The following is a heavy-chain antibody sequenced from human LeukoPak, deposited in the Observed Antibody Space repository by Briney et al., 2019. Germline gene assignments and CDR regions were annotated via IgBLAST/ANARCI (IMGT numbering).Heavy chain of an antibody. J-gene: IGHJ4*02. Sequence: SQTLSLTCTVSGGSISSGGYYWSWIRQPPGKGPEWIGYIYHSGSTYYNPSLKSRVTISVDRSKNQFSLKLSSVTAADTAVYYCAREVDIVASEDYWGQGTLVTVSS. V-gene: IGHV4-30-2*01. CDR3: AREVDIVASEDY. D-gene: IGHD5-12*01. CDR2: IYHSGST. CDR1: GGSISSGGYY.